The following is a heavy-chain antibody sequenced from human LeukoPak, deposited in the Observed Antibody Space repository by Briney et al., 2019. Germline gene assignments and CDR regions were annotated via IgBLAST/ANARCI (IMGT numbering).Heavy chain of an antibody. Sequence: SGPTLVKPTPTLTRTCTFSEFSLNTSGVSVGWSRQPPGKALEWLALIYWNDDKYYAPSLKSRLTITKDSSKNQVVLTMTNMDPVDTATYYCAQGKYYYESSAGYNWFDPWGQGILVTVSS. V-gene: IGHV2-5*01. D-gene: IGHD3-22*01. CDR1: EFSLNTSGVS. J-gene: IGHJ5*02. CDR3: AQGKYYYESSAGYNWFDP. CDR2: IYWNDDK.